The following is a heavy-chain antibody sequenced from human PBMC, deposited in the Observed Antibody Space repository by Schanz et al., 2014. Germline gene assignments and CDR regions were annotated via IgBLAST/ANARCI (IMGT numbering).Heavy chain of an antibody. J-gene: IGHJ4*02. Sequence: VQLLESGGGLVQPGGSLRLSCAASGFTFSSYAMTWVRQAPGMGLEWVSAISGRDGSTYYADSVRGRFTISRDNSKNTLYLQMNSLRAEDTAVYYCANNWNLDYWGQGTLXTVSS. CDR3: ANNWNLDY. V-gene: IGHV3-23*01. CDR1: GFTFSSYA. CDR2: ISGRDGST. D-gene: IGHD1-20*01.